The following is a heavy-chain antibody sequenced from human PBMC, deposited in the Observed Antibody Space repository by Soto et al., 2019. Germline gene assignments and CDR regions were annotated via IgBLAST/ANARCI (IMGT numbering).Heavy chain of an antibody. CDR1: GGTFNTYA. CDR2: ISPMFGAA. J-gene: IGHJ4*02. D-gene: IGHD3-10*01. Sequence: QVQLVQSGAEMKKPGSSVKVSCQSSGGTFNTYAMNWVRQAPGQGPERMGDISPMFGAANYAPKFQGRVTLTADESTGTSYMQLSCLTSEDTALYFCAREVQVHTPAFVYWGQGTLVTVSS. CDR3: AREVQVHTPAFVY. V-gene: IGHV1-69*19.